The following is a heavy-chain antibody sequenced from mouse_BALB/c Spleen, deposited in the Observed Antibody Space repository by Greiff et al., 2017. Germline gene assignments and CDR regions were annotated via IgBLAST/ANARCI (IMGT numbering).Heavy chain of an antibody. J-gene: IGHJ1*01. CDR2: IYPGNSDT. Sequence: VQLQQSGTVLARPGASVKMSCKASGYTFTSYWMHWVKQRPGQGLEWIGAIYPGNSDTSYNQKFKGKAKLTAVTSTSTAYMELSSLTNEDSAVYYCTREVSSYYGNVLYFDVWGAGTTVTVSS. CDR3: TREVSSYYGNVLYFDV. D-gene: IGHD2-10*01. V-gene: IGHV1-5*01. CDR1: GYTFTSYW.